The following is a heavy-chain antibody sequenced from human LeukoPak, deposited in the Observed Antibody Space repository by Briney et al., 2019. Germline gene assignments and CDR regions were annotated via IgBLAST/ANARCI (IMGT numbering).Heavy chain of an antibody. Sequence: GGSLRLSCAASGFTFSSYAMSWVRQAPGKGLEWVSAISGSGGSTSYADSVKGRFTISRDNSKNTLYLQMNSLRAEDTAIYYCARDPSAWWYDYWGQGTLVTVSS. CDR2: ISGSGGST. CDR3: ARDPSAWWYDY. CDR1: GFTFSSYA. J-gene: IGHJ4*02. V-gene: IGHV3-23*01. D-gene: IGHD2-15*01.